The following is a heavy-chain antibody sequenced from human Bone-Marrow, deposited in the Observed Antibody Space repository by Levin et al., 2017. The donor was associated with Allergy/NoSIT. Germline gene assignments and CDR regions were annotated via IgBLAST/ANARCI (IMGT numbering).Heavy chain of an antibody. J-gene: IGHJ4*02. Sequence: GESLKISCAASGFTVSSNYMGWVRQAPGKGLEWVSAIYSGGSTYYADSVKGRFTISRDNSKNTLYLQMNNLRAEDTAVYYCARARPPTVAVQFDYWGQGTLVTVSS. D-gene: IGHD4-23*01. CDR3: ARARPPTVAVQFDY. CDR2: IYSGGST. CDR1: GFTVSSNY. V-gene: IGHV3-53*01.